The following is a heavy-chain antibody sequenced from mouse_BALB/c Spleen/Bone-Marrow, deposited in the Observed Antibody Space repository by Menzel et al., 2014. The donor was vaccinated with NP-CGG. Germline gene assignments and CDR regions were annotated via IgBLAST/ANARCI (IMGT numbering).Heavy chain of an antibody. Sequence: EVQLVESGGGLVKPGGSLKLSCAASGFTFRDYYMYWVRQTPEKRLEWVATISDGGTYTYYSDSVKGRFTISRDKAKNDLYLQMTKLVSEDTAMYRCVRDGDYRYAWFSYWGQGTLVTVSA. D-gene: IGHD2-14*01. V-gene: IGHV5-4*02. CDR2: ISDGGTYT. CDR1: GFTFRDYY. CDR3: VRDGDYRYAWFSY. J-gene: IGHJ3*01.